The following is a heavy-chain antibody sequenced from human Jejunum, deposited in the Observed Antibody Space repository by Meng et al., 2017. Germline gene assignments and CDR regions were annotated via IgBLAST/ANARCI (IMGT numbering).Heavy chain of an antibody. J-gene: IGHJ4*02. V-gene: IGHV4-4*02. Sequence: QVQLQESGPGLVKPSGTLSLTCAVSGGYINKENWWSWVRQSPERGLEWIGEIYNGGNTNYNPSLNRLVTMSVDESTNQMSLKLTSVTAADTAVYYCVRGEFAMLARFDFWGQGILVTVSS. CDR3: VRGEFAMLARFDF. D-gene: IGHD2-2*01. CDR1: GGYINKENW. CDR2: IYNGGNT.